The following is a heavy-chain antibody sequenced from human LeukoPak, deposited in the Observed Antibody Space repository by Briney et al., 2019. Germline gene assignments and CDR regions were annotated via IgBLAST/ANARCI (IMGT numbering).Heavy chain of an antibody. Sequence: GGSLRLSCAASGFIFSSYAMSWVPQAPGKGLEWLAIIKQDGSERYYVDSVKGRFTISRDNSRNSLYLQMDILRAEDTAVYYCATDNVYCSRTSCYQTFDYWGQGTLVTVPS. V-gene: IGHV3-7*01. D-gene: IGHD2-2*01. CDR3: ATDNVYCSRTSCYQTFDY. CDR2: IKQDGSER. J-gene: IGHJ4*02. CDR1: GFIFSSYA.